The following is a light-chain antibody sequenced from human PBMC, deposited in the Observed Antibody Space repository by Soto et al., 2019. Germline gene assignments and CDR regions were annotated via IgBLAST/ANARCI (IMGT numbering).Light chain of an antibody. V-gene: IGKV3-15*01. CDR1: QSVSSN. CDR2: GAS. Sequence: EIVMTQSPATLSVSPGERATLSCKASQSVSSNLAWYQQKPGQAPRLLIYGASTRATGIPARFSGSGSGTEFTLIISRLQSEDSAVYYCQQYNSWLWAFGQGTKVDIK. CDR3: QQYNSWLWA. J-gene: IGKJ1*01.